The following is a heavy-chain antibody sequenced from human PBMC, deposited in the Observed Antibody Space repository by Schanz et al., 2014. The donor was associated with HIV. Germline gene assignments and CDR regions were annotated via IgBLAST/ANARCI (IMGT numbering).Heavy chain of an antibody. V-gene: IGHV3-30-3*01. Sequence: QGQLVESGGGVVQPGRSLRLSCAASGFTFNSYAMHWVRQAPGKGLEWETVISNDGSNKYYTDSVKGRFTISRDNSKNSLYLQMNRLRAEDTALYYCARVWADYGMDVWGQGTTVTVSS. CDR3: ARVWADYGMDV. CDR1: GFTFNSYA. D-gene: IGHD3-16*01. CDR2: ISNDGSNK. J-gene: IGHJ6*02.